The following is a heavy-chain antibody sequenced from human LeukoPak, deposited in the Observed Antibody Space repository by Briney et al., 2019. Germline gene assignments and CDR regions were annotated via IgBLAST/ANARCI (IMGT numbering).Heavy chain of an antibody. CDR1: GGTFSSYA. Sequence: EASVKVSCKASGGTFSSYAISWVRQAPGQGLEWMGRIIPIFGTANYAQKFQGRVTITTDESTSTAYMELSSLRSDDTAVYYCARGGRGNWNYGDWGQGTLVTVSS. CDR3: ARGGRGNWNYGD. V-gene: IGHV1-69*05. D-gene: IGHD1-7*01. CDR2: IIPIFGTA. J-gene: IGHJ4*02.